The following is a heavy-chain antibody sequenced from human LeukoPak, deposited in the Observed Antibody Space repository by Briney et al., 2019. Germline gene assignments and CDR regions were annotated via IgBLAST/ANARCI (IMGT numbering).Heavy chain of an antibody. J-gene: IGHJ4*02. Sequence: GGSLRLSCAASGFTFSSYAMHWVRQAPGKGLEWVAVISYDGSNKYYADSVKGRFTISRDNSKNTLYLQMNSLRAEDTAVYYCARVRSMGYYYDSSGYYFLQYWGQGTLVTVSS. V-gene: IGHV3-30-3*01. CDR1: GFTFSSYA. CDR3: ARVRSMGYYYDSSGYYFLQY. D-gene: IGHD3-22*01. CDR2: ISYDGSNK.